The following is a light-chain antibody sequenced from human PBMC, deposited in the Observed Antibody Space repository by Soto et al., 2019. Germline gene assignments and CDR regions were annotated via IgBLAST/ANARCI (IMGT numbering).Light chain of an antibody. CDR1: SSDVGGYNY. Sequence: QSVLTQPASVSGSPGQSITISCTGTSSDVGGYNYVSWYQQHPVKAPKLMIYDVTNRPSGVSDRFSGSKSGNTASLTISGLQAEYEADYYCSSYTSSSTPYVFGTVTKLTVL. CDR3: SSYTSSSTPYV. CDR2: DVT. J-gene: IGLJ1*01. V-gene: IGLV2-14*01.